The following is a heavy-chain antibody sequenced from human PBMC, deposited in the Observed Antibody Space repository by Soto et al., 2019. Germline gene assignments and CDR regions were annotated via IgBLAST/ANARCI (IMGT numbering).Heavy chain of an antibody. CDR2: IYYSGST. J-gene: IGHJ5*02. CDR3: ARVAVVVPAAINWFDP. D-gene: IGHD2-2*01. V-gene: IGHV4-31*03. CDR1: GGSISSSSYY. Sequence: SETLSLTCTVSGGSISSSSYYWGWIRQPPGKGLEWIGYIYYSGSTYYNPSLKSRVTISLDTSKIQFSLKLSSVTAADTAVYYCARVAVVVPAAINWFDPWGQGTLVTVSS.